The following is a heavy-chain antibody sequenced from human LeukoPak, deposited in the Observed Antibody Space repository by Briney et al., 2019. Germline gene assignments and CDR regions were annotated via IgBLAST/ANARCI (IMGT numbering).Heavy chain of an antibody. J-gene: IGHJ4*02. CDR1: GFTFSGYG. D-gene: IGHD2-2*01. Sequence: GGSLRLSCAASGFTFSGYGMHWVRQAPGKGLEWVAVIWYDGSNKYYADSVKGRFTISRDNSKNTLYLQMNSLRAEDTAVYYCARDLLRYCSSTSCYFDYWGQGTLVTVSS. V-gene: IGHV3-33*01. CDR2: IWYDGSNK. CDR3: ARDLLRYCSSTSCYFDY.